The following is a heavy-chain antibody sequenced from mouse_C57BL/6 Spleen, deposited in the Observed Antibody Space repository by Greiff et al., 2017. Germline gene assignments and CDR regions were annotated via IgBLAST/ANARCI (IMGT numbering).Heavy chain of an antibody. CDR2: IRNKANGYTT. V-gene: IGHV7-3*01. J-gene: IGHJ3*01. CDR1: GFTFTDYY. CDR3: ARSQTGSAWFAY. D-gene: IGHD4-1*01. Sequence: EVQRVESGGGLVQPGGSLSLSCAASGFTFTDYYMSWVRQPPGKALEWLGFIRNKANGYTTEYSASVKGRFTISRDNSQSILYLLMNALRAEDSATYYCARSQTGSAWFAYWGQGTLVTVSA.